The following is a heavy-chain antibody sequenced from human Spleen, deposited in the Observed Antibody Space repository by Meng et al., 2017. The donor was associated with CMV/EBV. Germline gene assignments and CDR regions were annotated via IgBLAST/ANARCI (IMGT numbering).Heavy chain of an antibody. J-gene: IGHJ4*02. D-gene: IGHD1-26*01. Sequence: KTSGYRFNGFYMHWVRQAPGQGLEWMGRINPNNGDTKYAQRFEGRVSMTTDTSISTVYMELSSLTSDDTAFYFCTRRPLGSTRPFDYWGQGTLVTVSS. V-gene: IGHV1-2*06. CDR2: INPNNGDT. CDR3: TRRPLGSTRPFDY. CDR1: GYRFNGFY.